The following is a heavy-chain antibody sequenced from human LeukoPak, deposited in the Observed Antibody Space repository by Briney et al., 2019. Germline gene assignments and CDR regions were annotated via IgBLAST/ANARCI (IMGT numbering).Heavy chain of an antibody. D-gene: IGHD3-9*01. V-gene: IGHV3-11*01. CDR2: ITNSGTTI. Sequence: GGSLRLSCTASGFTFGDYAMSWVRQAPGKGLEWVSYITNSGTTIYYADSVKGRFTISRDNAKNSLYLQMNSLRAEDTAVYYCARDGHYDILTGYFQDWGQGTLVTVSS. J-gene: IGHJ1*01. CDR1: GFTFGDYA. CDR3: ARDGHYDILTGYFQD.